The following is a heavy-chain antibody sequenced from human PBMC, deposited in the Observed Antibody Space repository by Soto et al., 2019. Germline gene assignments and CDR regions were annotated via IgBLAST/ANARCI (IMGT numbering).Heavy chain of an antibody. CDR1: GLIFSNYD. V-gene: IGHV3-23*01. D-gene: IGHD2-8*01. CDR2: ISSSGGRT. CDR3: ARDPGVSFDS. J-gene: IGHJ4*02. Sequence: EVQLLESGGDLAQPGGSLRLSCATSGLIFSNYDMSWIRHAPGKGLEWVSTISSSGGRTNYADSVKGRFTLSRDNSKNTVNLQMNSLRAEDTAGYYCARDPGVSFDSWGQVTLVTVSA.